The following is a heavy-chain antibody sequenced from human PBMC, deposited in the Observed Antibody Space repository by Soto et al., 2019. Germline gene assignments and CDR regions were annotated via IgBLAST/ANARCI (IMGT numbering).Heavy chain of an antibody. CDR1: GFTVSSNY. V-gene: IGHV3-53*04. Sequence: GESLKISCAASGFTVSSNYMSWVRQAPGKGLEWVSVIYSGGSTYYAYSVKGRFTISRHNSKNTLYLQMNSLRSEDTAVYYCASIHGRTGYWGQGTLVTVSP. J-gene: IGHJ4*02. CDR2: IYSGGST. CDR3: ASIHGRTGY.